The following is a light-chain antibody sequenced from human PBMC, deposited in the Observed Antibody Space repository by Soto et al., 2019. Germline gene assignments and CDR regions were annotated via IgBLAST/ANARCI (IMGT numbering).Light chain of an antibody. CDR1: QSISSW. V-gene: IGKV3-15*01. J-gene: IGKJ1*01. CDR2: GAS. Sequence: MTQSPSTLSASLGDRFTVACRFSQSISSWLAWYQQKPGQAPRLVIYGASTRATGVPARFTGSGSGTEFTLTISSLQSEDFAVYYCQQYNYWPPWTFGQGTKVDI. CDR3: QQYNYWPPWT.